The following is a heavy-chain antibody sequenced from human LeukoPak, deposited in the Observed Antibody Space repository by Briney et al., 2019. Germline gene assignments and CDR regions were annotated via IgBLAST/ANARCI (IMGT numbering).Heavy chain of an antibody. CDR2: IIPIFGTA. Sequence: SVKVSCKASGGTFSSYAISWVRQAPGQGFEWMGGIIPIFGTANYAQKFRGRVTITTDESTSTAYMELSSLRSEDTAVYYCARGGVTTTNRFDPWGQGTLVTVSS. CDR3: ARGGVTTTNRFDP. J-gene: IGHJ5*02. CDR1: GGTFSSYA. V-gene: IGHV1-69*05. D-gene: IGHD4-17*01.